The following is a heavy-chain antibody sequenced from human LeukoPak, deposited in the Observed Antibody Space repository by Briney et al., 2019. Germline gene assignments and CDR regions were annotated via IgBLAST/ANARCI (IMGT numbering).Heavy chain of an antibody. Sequence: SQTLSLTCAISGGSVSSNSAAWTWIRQSPSRGLEWLGRTYYRSKWYNDYEVSVQSRITINPDTSKNQFSPQLNSVTPEDTAVYCCARGRVTTIANYYYYYIDVWGKGTTVTVSS. J-gene: IGHJ6*03. V-gene: IGHV6-1*01. CDR1: GGSVSSNSAA. D-gene: IGHD4-17*01. CDR3: ARGRVTTIANYYYYYIDV. CDR2: TYYRSKWYN.